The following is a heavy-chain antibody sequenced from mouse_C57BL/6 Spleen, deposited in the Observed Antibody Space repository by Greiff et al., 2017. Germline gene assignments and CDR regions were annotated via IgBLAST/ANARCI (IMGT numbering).Heavy chain of an antibody. Sequence: EVKLVESEGGLVQPGSSMKLSCTASGFTFSDYYMAWVRQVPEKGLEWVANINYDGSSTYYLDSLKSRFIISRDNAKNILYLQMSSLKSEDTATYYCARDNEAFDYWGQGTTLTVSS. J-gene: IGHJ2*01. CDR3: ARDNEAFDY. CDR2: INYDGSST. CDR1: GFTFSDYY. V-gene: IGHV5-16*01.